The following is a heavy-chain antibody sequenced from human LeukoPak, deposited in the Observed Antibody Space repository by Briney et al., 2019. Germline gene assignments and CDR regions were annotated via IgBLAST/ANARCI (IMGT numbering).Heavy chain of an antibody. D-gene: IGHD5-24*01. V-gene: IGHV3-30*03. CDR3: ASRDGYNYN. CDR1: GFTFSNYG. Sequence: GGSLRLSCAASGFTFSNYGMHWVRQAPGKGLEWVAVISIDGQKSYYADSVKGRFTISRDNSKSTLFLQMNSLRAEDTAVYYCASRDGYNYNWGQGTLVIVSS. J-gene: IGHJ4*02. CDR2: ISIDGQKS.